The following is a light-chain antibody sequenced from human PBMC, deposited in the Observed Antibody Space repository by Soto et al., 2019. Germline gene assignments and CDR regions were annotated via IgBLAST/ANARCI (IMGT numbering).Light chain of an antibody. V-gene: IGLV2-14*01. CDR1: SNDIGYYNY. J-gene: IGLJ3*02. CDR3: SSYTTTSSVL. Sequence: QSVLTQPASVSGSPGQSITISCTGTSNDIGYYNYVSWYQQHPAKAPKLMIYEVRNRPSGISNRFPGSKSGNTASLTISGLQAEDEADYYCSSYTTTSSVLFGGGTKVTVL. CDR2: EVR.